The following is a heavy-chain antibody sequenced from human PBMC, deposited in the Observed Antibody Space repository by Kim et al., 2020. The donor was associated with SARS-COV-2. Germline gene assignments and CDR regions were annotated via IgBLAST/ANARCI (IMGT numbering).Heavy chain of an antibody. V-gene: IGHV3-23*01. CDR1: GFTFSSYD. CDR3: ANRCWGDCHDAYD. CDR2: INGGGNRT. D-gene: IGHD2-21*01. Sequence: GGSLRLSCAASGFTFSSYDLSWVRQAPGKGLEWLSAINGGGNRTYYADSMKGRITSSSDTSKNTLYLQMNSLSAEKTVLYCWANRCWGDCHDAYD. J-gene: IGHJ3*01.